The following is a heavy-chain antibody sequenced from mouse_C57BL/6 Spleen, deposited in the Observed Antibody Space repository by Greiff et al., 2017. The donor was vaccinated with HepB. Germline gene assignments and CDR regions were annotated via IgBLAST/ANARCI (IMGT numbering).Heavy chain of an antibody. J-gene: IGHJ1*03. V-gene: IGHV5-4*01. Sequence: EVQLVESGGGLVKPGGSLKLSCAASGFTFSSYAMSWVRQTPEKRLEWVATISDGGSYTYYPDNVKGRCTISRDNAKNNLYLQMSHLKSEDTAMYYCARDTTTVQDWYFDVWGTGTTVTVSS. CDR3: ARDTTTVQDWYFDV. CDR1: GFTFSSYA. CDR2: ISDGGSYT. D-gene: IGHD1-1*01.